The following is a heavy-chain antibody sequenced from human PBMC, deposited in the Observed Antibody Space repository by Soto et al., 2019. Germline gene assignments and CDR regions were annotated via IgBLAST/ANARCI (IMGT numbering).Heavy chain of an antibody. CDR2: ISGSGGST. V-gene: IGHV3-23*01. CDR1: GFTFSSYA. Sequence: VGSLRLSCAASGFTFSSYAMSWVRQAPGKGLEWVSAISGSGGSTYYADSVKGRFTISRDNSKNTLYLQMNSLRAEDTAVYYCAKAPTYYDFWSCYYIFDYWGQGTLVTVSS. CDR3: AKAPTYYDFWSCYYIFDY. J-gene: IGHJ4*02. D-gene: IGHD3-3*01.